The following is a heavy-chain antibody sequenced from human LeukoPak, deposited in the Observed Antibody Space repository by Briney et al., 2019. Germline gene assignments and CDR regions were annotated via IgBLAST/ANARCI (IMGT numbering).Heavy chain of an antibody. CDR2: IHSDGRST. V-gene: IGHV3-74*01. CDR1: GFTFSSYW. D-gene: IGHD3-10*01. J-gene: IGHJ3*02. CDR3: ARILRGSGSYGAFDI. Sequence: GGSLTLSCAASGFTFSSYWMQWVRHAPGKGLVWVSRIHSDGRSTDYADSVKGRFTVSRDNAKNTLNLQMNSLRDGDTAVYYCARILRGSGSYGAFDIWGQGTMVSVSS.